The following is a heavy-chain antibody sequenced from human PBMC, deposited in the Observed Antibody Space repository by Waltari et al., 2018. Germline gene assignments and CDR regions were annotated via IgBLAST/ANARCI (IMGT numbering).Heavy chain of an antibody. CDR2: IIPILGIA. V-gene: IGHV1-69*04. CDR3: VIGYYDYIWGSYRPSVFGIDP. J-gene: IGHJ5*02. D-gene: IGHD3-16*02. Sequence: QVQLVQSGAEVKKPGSSVKVSCKASGGTFSSYAISWVRQAPGQGLEWMGGIIPILGIANYAQKFQGRVTITADESTSTAYMELSSLRSEDTAVYYCVIGYYDYIWGSYRPSVFGIDPWGQGTLVTVSS. CDR1: GGTFSSYA.